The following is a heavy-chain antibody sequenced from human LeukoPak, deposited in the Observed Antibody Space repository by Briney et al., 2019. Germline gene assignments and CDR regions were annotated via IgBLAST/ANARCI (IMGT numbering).Heavy chain of an antibody. CDR2: ISYDGSNK. Sequence: GSLRLSCAASGFTFSSYAMHWVRQAPGKGLEWVAVISYDGSNKYYADSVKGRFTISRDNSKNTLYLQMNSLRAEDTAVYYCAKVRHIVVVTAAFDYWGQGTLVTVSS. CDR3: AKVRHIVVVTAAFDY. D-gene: IGHD2-21*02. CDR1: GFTFSSYA. J-gene: IGHJ4*02. V-gene: IGHV3-30-3*01.